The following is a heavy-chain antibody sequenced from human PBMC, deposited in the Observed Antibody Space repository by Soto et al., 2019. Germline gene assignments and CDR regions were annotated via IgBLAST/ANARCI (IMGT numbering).Heavy chain of an antibody. CDR1: GGSISSGGYY. J-gene: IGHJ4*02. Sequence: KPSETVSLTXTVSGGSISSGGYYWSWLRQHPGKGLEWLGYIYSSGGTYYNPSLKSRVTISVDTSKNQFSLKLSSVTAAGTAVYYCASVTGYSYPDYWGQVTLVTVSS. CDR3: ASVTGYSYPDY. CDR2: IYSSGGT. V-gene: IGHV4-31*02. D-gene: IGHD5-18*01.